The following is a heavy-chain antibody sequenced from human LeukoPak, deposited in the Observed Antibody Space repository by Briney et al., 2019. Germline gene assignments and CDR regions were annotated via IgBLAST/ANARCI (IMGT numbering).Heavy chain of an antibody. Sequence: GRSLRLSCAASGFILNDYPMYWARQAPGKGLEWVAVISYDGSNKYYADSVKGRFTISRDNSKNTLYLQMNSLRAEDTAVYYCARTYSSSSLYYFDYWGQGTLVTVSS. CDR1: GFILNDYP. CDR2: ISYDGSNK. V-gene: IGHV3-30*04. CDR3: ARTYSSSSLYYFDY. D-gene: IGHD6-6*01. J-gene: IGHJ4*02.